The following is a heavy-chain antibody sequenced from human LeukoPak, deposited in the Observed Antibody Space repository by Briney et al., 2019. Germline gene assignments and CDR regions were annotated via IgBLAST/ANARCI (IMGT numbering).Heavy chain of an antibody. Sequence: GGSLRLSCAASGFTFSHYSMNWVRQAPGKGLEWVSSISASSSFIYYADSLKGRFTISRDNAKNSLYLQMNSLRAEDTAVFYCARDGELLWFGEGVNWGQGTLVTVSS. CDR2: ISASSSFI. V-gene: IGHV3-21*01. CDR3: ARDGELLWFGEGVN. J-gene: IGHJ4*02. D-gene: IGHD3-10*01. CDR1: GFTFSHYS.